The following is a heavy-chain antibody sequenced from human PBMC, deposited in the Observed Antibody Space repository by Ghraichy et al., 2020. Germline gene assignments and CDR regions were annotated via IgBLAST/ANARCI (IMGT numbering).Heavy chain of an antibody. CDR3: ARERLYFDY. Sequence: SETLSLTCTVSGGSVSSGSYYWSWIRQPPGKGLEWIGYIYYSGSTNYNPSLKSRVTISVDTSKNQFSLKLSSVTAADTAVYYCARERLYFDYWGQGTLVTVSS. V-gene: IGHV4-61*01. CDR1: GGSVSSGSYY. CDR2: IYYSGST. D-gene: IGHD6-25*01. J-gene: IGHJ4*02.